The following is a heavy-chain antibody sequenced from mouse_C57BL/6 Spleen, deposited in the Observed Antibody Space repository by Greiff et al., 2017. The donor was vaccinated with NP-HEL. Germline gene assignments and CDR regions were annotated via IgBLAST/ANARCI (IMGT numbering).Heavy chain of an antibody. V-gene: IGHV1-59*01. D-gene: IGHD3-2*02. CDR1: GYTFTSYW. J-gene: IGHJ1*03. CDR3: ARDSSGYNWYFDV. CDR2: IDPSDSYT. Sequence: QVQLQQPGAELVRPGTSVKLSCKASGYTFTSYWMHWVKQRPGQGLEWIGVIDPSDSYTNYNQKFKGKATLTVDTSSSTAYMQLSSLTSEDSAVYYCARDSSGYNWYFDVWGTGTTVTVSS.